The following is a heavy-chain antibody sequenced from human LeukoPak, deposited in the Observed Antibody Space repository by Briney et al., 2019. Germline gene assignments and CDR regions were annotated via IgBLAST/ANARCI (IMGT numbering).Heavy chain of an antibody. CDR2: LYYSGST. Sequence: SGTLSLTCTVSGGSISSYYWSWIRQPPGKGLEWIGYLYYSGSTNYNPSLKSRVTISVDTSKNQFSLKLSSVTAADTAVYYCARGDRSGYYTHHWYFDLWGRGTLVTVSS. V-gene: IGHV4-59*01. CDR1: GGSISSYY. D-gene: IGHD3-22*01. J-gene: IGHJ2*01. CDR3: ARGDRSGYYTHHWYFDL.